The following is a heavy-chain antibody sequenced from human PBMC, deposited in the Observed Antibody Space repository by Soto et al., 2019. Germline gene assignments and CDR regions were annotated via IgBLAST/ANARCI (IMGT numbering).Heavy chain of an antibody. Sequence: QLQLQESGPGLVKPSETLSLTCTVSGGSISSSSYYWGWIRQPPGKGLEWIGSIYYSGSTYYNPSPKSRVTISVDTSKNQFSLMLSSVTAADTAVYYCASVGYCSGGSCYGVAYWGQGTLVTVSS. CDR3: ASVGYCSGGSCYGVAY. V-gene: IGHV4-39*01. J-gene: IGHJ4*02. CDR1: GGSISSSSYY. CDR2: IYYSGST. D-gene: IGHD2-15*01.